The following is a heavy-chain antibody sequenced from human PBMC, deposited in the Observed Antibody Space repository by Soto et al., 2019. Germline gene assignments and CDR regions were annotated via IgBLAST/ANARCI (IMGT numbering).Heavy chain of an antibody. CDR2: LGGSGGGT. CDR3: AKDIRDFYGSGSSHYDYYYYGMDV. Sequence: EVQLLESGGGLVQPGGSLRLSCAASGFSFTTYAMHWVRQAPGEGLEWVSGLGGSGGGTNYADSLKGPFTISRDNSKNTLYLKMNSLRAEDTAVYYCAKDIRDFYGSGSSHYDYYYYGMDVWGQGTTVTVSS. V-gene: IGHV3-23*01. D-gene: IGHD3-10*01. CDR1: GFSFTTYA. J-gene: IGHJ6*02.